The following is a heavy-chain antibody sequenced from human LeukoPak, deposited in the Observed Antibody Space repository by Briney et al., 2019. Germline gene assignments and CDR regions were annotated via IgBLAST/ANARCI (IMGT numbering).Heavy chain of an antibody. CDR3: ARGGITTVTADY. D-gene: IGHD2-21*02. V-gene: IGHV1-8*01. CDR1: GYTFTSYD. CDR2: MSPKRGYT. Sequence: ASVKVSCKASGYTFTSYDINWVRQATGQGLEWMGWMSPKRGYTGYARKFRGRVTMTRDTSTNTAYMELTSLRSEDTAVYYCARGGITTVTADYWGQGTLVTVTS. J-gene: IGHJ4*02.